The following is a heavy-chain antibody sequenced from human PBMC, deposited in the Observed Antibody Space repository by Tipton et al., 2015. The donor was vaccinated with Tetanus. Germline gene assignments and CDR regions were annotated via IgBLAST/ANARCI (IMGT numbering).Heavy chain of an antibody. CDR3: AREQSSSYALFGY. J-gene: IGHJ4*02. CDR1: GFNFGDYF. CDR2: ITKTGSST. Sequence: SGFNFGDYFMSWIRQAPGKGLEWISYITKTGSSTYYIDSGKGRVTISRDNAKKSLFLQMNSLRAEDTAVYFCAREQSSSYALFGYCGQGALAPVSS. V-gene: IGHV3-11*04. D-gene: IGHD3-16*01.